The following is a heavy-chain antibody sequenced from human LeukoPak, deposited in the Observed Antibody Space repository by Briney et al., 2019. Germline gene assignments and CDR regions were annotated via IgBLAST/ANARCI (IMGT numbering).Heavy chain of an antibody. D-gene: IGHD6-6*01. CDR1: GYTLTSYG. J-gene: IGHJ5*02. V-gene: IGHV1-2*02. CDR2: INPNSGGT. Sequence: GASVKVSCKASGYTLTSYGISWVRQAPGQGLEWMGWINPNSGGTNYAQKFQGRVTMTRDTSISTAYMELSRLRSDDTAVYYCARAGGYSSSPEMSPNWFDPWGQGTLVTVSS. CDR3: ARAGGYSSSPEMSPNWFDP.